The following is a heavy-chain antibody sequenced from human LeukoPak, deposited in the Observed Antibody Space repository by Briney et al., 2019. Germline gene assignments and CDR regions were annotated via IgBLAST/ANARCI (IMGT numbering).Heavy chain of an antibody. CDR2: ISNAGGST. Sequence: PGGSLRLSCAASGFTFSSYSMNWVRQAPGKGLEWVSGISNAGGSTDYADSVKGRFTISRDNSKNTLYLQMNSLRAEDTAVYYCAKAPSGSYLPTNFDYWGQGTLVTVSS. D-gene: IGHD1-26*01. V-gene: IGHV3-23*01. CDR1: GFTFSSYS. CDR3: AKAPSGSYLPTNFDY. J-gene: IGHJ4*02.